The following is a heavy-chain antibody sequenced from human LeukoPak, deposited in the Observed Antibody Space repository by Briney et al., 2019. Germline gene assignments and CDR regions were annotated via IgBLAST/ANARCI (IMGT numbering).Heavy chain of an antibody. J-gene: IGHJ3*02. D-gene: IGHD4-17*01. CDR3: ARVRYGDYGFDVFNI. CDR1: GFTFRSYW. V-gene: IGHV3-7*03. Sequence: PGGSLRLSCAASGFTFRSYWMRWVRQAPGKGLEWVANIKQDGSEKYYVDSVKGRFTISRDNAKNSLYLQMSSLRAEDTAVYYCARVRYGDYGFDVFNIWGQGTMVTVSS. CDR2: IKQDGSEK.